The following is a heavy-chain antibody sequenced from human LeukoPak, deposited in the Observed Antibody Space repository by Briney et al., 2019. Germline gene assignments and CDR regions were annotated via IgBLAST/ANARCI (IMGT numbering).Heavy chain of an antibody. J-gene: IGHJ3*02. V-gene: IGHV3-7*01. CDR3: AREKTLLWFGDHTVLAFDI. Sequence: PGGSLRLSCAASGFTFSSYWMSWVRQAPGKGLEWVANIKQDGSEKYYVDSVKGRFAISRDNAKNSLYLQMNSLRAEDTAVYYCAREKTLLWFGDHTVLAFDIWGRGTMVTVSS. CDR1: GFTFSSYW. D-gene: IGHD3-10*01. CDR2: IKQDGSEK.